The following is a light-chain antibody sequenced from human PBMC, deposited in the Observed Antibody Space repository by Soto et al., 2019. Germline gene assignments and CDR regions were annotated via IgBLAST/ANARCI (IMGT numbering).Light chain of an antibody. CDR1: SSDVGGYDY. J-gene: IGLJ1*01. V-gene: IGLV2-14*01. CDR2: EVS. CDR3: SSYTSSTTLFYV. Sequence: QSVLTQPASVSGSPGQSITISCTGTSSDVGGYDYVSWYQQHPGKAPKLMISEVSNRPSGVSNRFSGSKSGNTASLTISGLQAEGEADYYCSSYTSSTTLFYVFGTGTKVTVL.